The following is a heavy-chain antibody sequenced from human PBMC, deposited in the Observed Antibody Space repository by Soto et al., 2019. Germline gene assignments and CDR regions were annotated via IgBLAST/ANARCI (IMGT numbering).Heavy chain of an antibody. CDR3: ARDSSSGYYDY. CDR1: GGSISSGGYY. J-gene: IGHJ4*02. V-gene: IGHV4-31*03. D-gene: IGHD3-22*01. Sequence: QVQLQESGPGLVKPSQTLSLTCTVSGGSISSGGYYWSWLRQHPGKGLEWIGYIYYSGSTYYNPTLKRRVTISVDTSKNPFSLKLSSVTAADTAGDYCARDSSSGYYDYWGQGTLVTVSS. CDR2: IYYSGST.